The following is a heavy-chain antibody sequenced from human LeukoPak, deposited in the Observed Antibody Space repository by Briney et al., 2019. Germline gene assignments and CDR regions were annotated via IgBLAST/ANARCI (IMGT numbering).Heavy chain of an antibody. D-gene: IGHD3-16*02. CDR2: IEGDGRTT. J-gene: IGHJ4*02. V-gene: IGHV3-74*01. Sequence: PGGSLRLPCAAPGFTFKDSWMYWIRQVPGKGLVWGSRIEGDGRTTNYADALKGRFTISRDNAQDTLYLQMTSLRVDDTAVYYCAGGGWDSVGGNYRHRDYWGQGTLVTVSS. CDR1: GFTFKDSW. CDR3: AGGGWDSVGGNYRHRDY.